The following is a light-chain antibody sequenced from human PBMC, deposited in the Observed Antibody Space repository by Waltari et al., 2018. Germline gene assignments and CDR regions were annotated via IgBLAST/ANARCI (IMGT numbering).Light chain of an antibody. CDR2: DAT. CDR3: QQPSTSFT. J-gene: IGKJ3*01. Sequence: EIVLTQSPATLSLSPGERATLSCRASQSISSYLPWYQQKPGQATRLLIYDATTRATGTPGRCSGSSSVTDFTLTISSLEPEDFALYCCQQPSTSFTFGPGTRVDVK. V-gene: IGKV3-11*01. CDR1: QSISSY.